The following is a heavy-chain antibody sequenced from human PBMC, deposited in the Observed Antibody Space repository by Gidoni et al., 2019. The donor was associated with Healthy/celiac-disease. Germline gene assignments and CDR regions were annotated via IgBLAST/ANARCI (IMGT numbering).Heavy chain of an antibody. CDR1: GFTFSGSA. Sequence: EVQLVESGGGLVQPGGSLNLSCAASGFTFSGSAMHWVRQASGKGLEWVGRIRSKANSYATAYAASVKGRFTISRDDSKNTAYLQMNSLKTEDTAVYYCTRHLRGGSWHTYYMDVWGKGTTVTVSS. CDR3: TRHLRGGSWHTYYMDV. J-gene: IGHJ6*03. CDR2: IRSKANSYAT. D-gene: IGHD2-15*01. V-gene: IGHV3-73*02.